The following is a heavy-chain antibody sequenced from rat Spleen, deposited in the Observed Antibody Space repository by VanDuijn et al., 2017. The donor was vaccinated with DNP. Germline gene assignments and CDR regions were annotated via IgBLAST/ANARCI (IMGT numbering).Heavy chain of an antibody. Sequence: EVQLTESGGDLVQPGGSLTLSCVASGFTFNYYWMTWVRQVPGKGLEWLASITRNSGSTYYLDSVKGRFTISRDDAKDTLYLQMDSLRSEDTATYYCSSHGPHWGQGVMVTVSS. V-gene: IGHV5-31*01. CDR3: SSHGPH. CDR2: ITRNSGST. CDR1: GFTFNYYW. J-gene: IGHJ2*01. D-gene: IGHD3-8*01.